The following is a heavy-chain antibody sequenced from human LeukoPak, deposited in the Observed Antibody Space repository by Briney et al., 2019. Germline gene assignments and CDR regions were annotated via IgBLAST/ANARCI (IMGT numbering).Heavy chain of an antibody. V-gene: IGHV4-39*01. J-gene: IGHJ6*02. Sequence: SETLSLTCTVSGDSISSSSYDWGWIRQPPGKGLEWVGRIFYSGITYYTPSLKSRVTMSVDTSKNQFSLKLSSVTAADTAVYFCARLYGSGYHYYGMDVWGQGTTVTVS. D-gene: IGHD3-22*01. CDR2: IFYSGIT. CDR1: GDSISSSSYD. CDR3: ARLYGSGYHYYGMDV.